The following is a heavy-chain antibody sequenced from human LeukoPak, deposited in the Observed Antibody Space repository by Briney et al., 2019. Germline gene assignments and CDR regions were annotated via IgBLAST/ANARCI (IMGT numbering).Heavy chain of an antibody. Sequence: GGSLKLSCAASGYTFSSYAMSWVRQAPGQGLEWVLAISGSGGSTYYADSVKGRFTMSRDNSMNTLYLELNSLRAEDTAVYYCAKRGMYQLRYFYWVRGSLDYWGQATLVTVSS. J-gene: IGHJ4*02. CDR3: AKRGMYQLRYFYWVRGSLDY. D-gene: IGHD3-9*01. CDR1: GYTFSSYA. V-gene: IGHV3-23*01. CDR2: ISGSGGST.